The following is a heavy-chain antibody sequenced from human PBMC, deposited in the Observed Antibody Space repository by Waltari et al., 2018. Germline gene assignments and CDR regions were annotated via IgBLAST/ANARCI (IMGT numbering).Heavy chain of an antibody. CDR3: ARDTIAVGYFDL. V-gene: IGHV4-59*01. Sequence: QVQLQESGPGLVKPSETLSLTCTVSGGSITTYYWTWIRQPPGRGREWIGYMFYNGSPNYNPSRKSRVTISIDTSKNQVSLNLSSVTAADTAIYYCARDTIAVGYFDLWGQGTLVTVSS. D-gene: IGHD6-19*01. J-gene: IGHJ4*02. CDR1: GGSITTYY. CDR2: MFYNGSP.